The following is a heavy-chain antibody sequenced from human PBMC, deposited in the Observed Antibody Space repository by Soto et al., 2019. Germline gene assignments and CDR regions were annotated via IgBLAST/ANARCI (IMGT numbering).Heavy chain of an antibody. D-gene: IGHD4-17*01. V-gene: IGHV3-48*01. CDR1: GITFRSYS. Sequence: GGSPRPSCAAPGITFRSYSMNRVRQAPGKGLERVSYISSSSSTIYYADSVKGRFTISRDNAKNSLYLQMNSLRAEDTAVYYCARDLNYGLFDYWGQGTLVTVSS. CDR2: ISSSSSTI. CDR3: ARDLNYGLFDY. J-gene: IGHJ4*02.